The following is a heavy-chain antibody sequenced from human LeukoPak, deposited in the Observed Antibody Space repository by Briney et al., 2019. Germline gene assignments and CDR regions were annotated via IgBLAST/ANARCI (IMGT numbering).Heavy chain of an antibody. J-gene: IGHJ6*03. Sequence: ASVKVSCKASGYAFTGYYMHWVRQAPGQGLEWMGWINPNSGGTNYAQKFQGRVTMTRDTSISTAYMELSRLRSDDTAVYYCARGFVRTTVYMDVWGKGTTVTISS. V-gene: IGHV1-2*02. CDR3: ARGFVRTTVYMDV. CDR1: GYAFTGYY. CDR2: INPNSGGT. D-gene: IGHD3-10*02.